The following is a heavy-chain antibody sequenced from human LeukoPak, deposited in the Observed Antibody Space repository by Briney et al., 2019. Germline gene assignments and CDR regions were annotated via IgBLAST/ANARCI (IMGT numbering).Heavy chain of an antibody. CDR3: ARDLAIRGYCSSTSCYRAWFDP. CDR2: TYYRYKWYT. J-gene: IGHJ5*02. CDR1: GDSFSSNSAA. V-gene: IGHV6-1*01. D-gene: IGHD2-2*02. Sequence: ETLSLTCDISGDSFSSNSAAWNWIRQSPSRGLEWLGRTYYRYKWYTDYAVSVNSLITINPDTSKNQFSLQLNSVTPEDTAMYYCARDLAIRGYCSSTSCYRAWFDPWGQGTLVTVSS.